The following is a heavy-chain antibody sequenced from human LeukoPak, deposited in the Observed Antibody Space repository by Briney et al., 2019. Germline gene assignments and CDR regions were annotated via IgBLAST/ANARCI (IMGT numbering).Heavy chain of an antibody. J-gene: IGHJ4*02. CDR1: GYSFTSYW. Sequence: GESLKISCKGSGYSFTSYWIGWVRQMPGKGLEWMGIIYPGDSDTRYSPSFQGQVTISADKSISTAYLQWSSLKASDTAMYYCARTPPAWPSPTYYFDYWGQGTLVTVSS. CDR2: IYPGDSDT. V-gene: IGHV5-51*01. CDR3: ARTPPAWPSPTYYFDY.